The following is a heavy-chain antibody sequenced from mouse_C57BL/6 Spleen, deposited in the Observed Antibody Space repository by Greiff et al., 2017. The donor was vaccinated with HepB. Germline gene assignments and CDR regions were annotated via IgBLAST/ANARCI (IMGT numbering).Heavy chain of an antibody. Sequence: QVQLQQSGAELVMPGASVKLSCKASGYTFTSYWMHWVKQRPGQGLEWIGEIDPSDSYTNYNQKFKGKSTLTVDKSSSTAYMQLSSLTSEDSAVYYCARSDDSYAMDYWGQGTSVTVSS. D-gene: IGHD2-4*01. CDR2: IDPSDSYT. CDR3: ARSDDSYAMDY. J-gene: IGHJ4*01. CDR1: GYTFTSYW. V-gene: IGHV1-69*01.